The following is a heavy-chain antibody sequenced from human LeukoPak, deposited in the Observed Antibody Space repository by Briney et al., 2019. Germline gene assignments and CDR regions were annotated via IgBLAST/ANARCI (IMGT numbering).Heavy chain of an antibody. Sequence: PSGTLSLTCAVSGGSISSSNWWSWVRQPPGKGLEWIGEIYHSGSTNYNPSLKSRVTISVDKSKNQFSLKLSSVTAADTAVYYCARGGGGYYYDFFLGYWGQGTLVTVSS. V-gene: IGHV4-4*02. J-gene: IGHJ4*02. D-gene: IGHD3-22*01. CDR3: ARGGGGYYYDFFLGY. CDR2: IYHSGST. CDR1: GGSISSSNW.